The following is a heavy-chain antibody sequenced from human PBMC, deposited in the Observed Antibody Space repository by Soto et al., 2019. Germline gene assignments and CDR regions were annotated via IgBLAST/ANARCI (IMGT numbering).Heavy chain of an antibody. Sequence: QVQLVQSGADVKTPGSSVKVSCKASVGSFSSYSISWVRQAPGQGLEWMGGIIPRSDTTKYAQTFQGRVTITADKSRSKAYMELSSLITGDTAVYYCASIVGGIFDYWGQGTLVTVSS. CDR2: IIPRSDTT. J-gene: IGHJ4*02. CDR1: VGSFSSYS. CDR3: ASIVGGIFDY. D-gene: IGHD1-26*01. V-gene: IGHV1-69*06.